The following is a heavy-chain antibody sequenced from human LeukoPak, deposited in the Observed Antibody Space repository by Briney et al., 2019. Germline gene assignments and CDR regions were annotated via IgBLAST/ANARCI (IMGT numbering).Heavy chain of an antibody. V-gene: IGHV3-9*01. CDR3: AKGSGGSCHSATDY. J-gene: IGHJ4*02. Sequence: GGSLRLSCAASGFTFDDYAMHWVRQAPGKGLEWVSGITWNSGSIGYADSVKGRFTISRDNSKNTLYLQMNSLRAEDTAIYYCAKGSGGSCHSATDYWGQGTLVTVSS. D-gene: IGHD2-15*01. CDR1: GFTFDDYA. CDR2: ITWNSGSI.